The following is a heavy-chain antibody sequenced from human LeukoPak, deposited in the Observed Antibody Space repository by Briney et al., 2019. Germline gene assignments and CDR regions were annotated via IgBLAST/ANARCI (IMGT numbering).Heavy chain of an antibody. V-gene: IGHV3-30*04. Sequence: GGSLRLSCAASGFTFSSYAMSWVRQAPGKGLEWVAVISYDGSNKYYADSVKGRFTISRDNSKNTLYLQMNSLRAEDTAVYYCARGSSGSYDYYYMDVWGKGTTVTVSS. CDR1: GFTFSSYA. CDR3: ARGSSGSYDYYYMDV. J-gene: IGHJ6*03. CDR2: ISYDGSNK. D-gene: IGHD3-10*01.